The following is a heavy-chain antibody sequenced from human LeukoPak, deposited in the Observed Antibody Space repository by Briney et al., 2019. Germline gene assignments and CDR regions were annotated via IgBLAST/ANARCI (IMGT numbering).Heavy chain of an antibody. J-gene: IGHJ4*02. Sequence: ASVKVSCKTSGYTFSGYGISWVRQAPGQGLEWMGWITGNNGNTNYAPSLQGRVTMTTDTSTNTAYMELTSLRSDDTAVYYCARDQRNSGSYRFEYWGQGTLVTVSS. CDR2: ITGNNGNT. V-gene: IGHV1-18*01. D-gene: IGHD1-26*01. CDR3: ARDQRNSGSYRFEY. CDR1: GYTFSGYG.